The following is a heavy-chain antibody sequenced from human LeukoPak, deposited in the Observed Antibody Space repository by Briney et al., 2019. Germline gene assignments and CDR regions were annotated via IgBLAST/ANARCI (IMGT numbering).Heavy chain of an antibody. D-gene: IGHD3-3*01. V-gene: IGHV3-23*01. J-gene: IGHJ6*03. Sequence: GGSLRLSCAASGFTFSSYAMSWVRQAPGKGLEWVSAISGSGGSTYYADSVKGRFTISRDNSKNTLYLQMNSLRAEDTAVYYCAKKYDYDFWSGYSLYYYYYMDVWGKGTTVTVSS. CDR3: AKKYDYDFWSGYSLYYYYYMDV. CDR1: GFTFSSYA. CDR2: ISGSGGST.